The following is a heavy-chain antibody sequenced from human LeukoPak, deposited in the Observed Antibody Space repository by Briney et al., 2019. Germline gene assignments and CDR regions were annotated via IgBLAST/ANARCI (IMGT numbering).Heavy chain of an antibody. V-gene: IGHV3-53*01. CDR3: ATEWFGEFQADY. CDR1: GFTVSSNY. CDR2: IYSGGST. J-gene: IGHJ4*02. D-gene: IGHD3-10*01. Sequence: PGGSLRLSCAASGFTVSSNYMSWVRQAPGKGLEWVSVIYSGGSTYYADSVKGRFTISRDNSMNTLYLQMNSLRAEDTAVYYCATEWFGEFQADYWGQGTLVTVSS.